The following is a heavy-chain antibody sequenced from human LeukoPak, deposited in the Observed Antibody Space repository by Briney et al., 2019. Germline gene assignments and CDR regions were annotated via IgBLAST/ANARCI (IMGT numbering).Heavy chain of an antibody. V-gene: IGHV4-59*11. CDR3: ARVLAIFGLDTTDFYMDV. CDR1: GASISSRY. Sequence: SETLSLTCAVSGASISSRYWSWIRQPPGKGLEWIGYTSGSISDNPSLKSRVAVSVDPSQNQVSLSLTSVTAADTAVYYCARVLAIFGLDTTDFYMDVWGKRTTVTVSS. CDR2: TSGSI. J-gene: IGHJ6*03. D-gene: IGHD3/OR15-3a*01.